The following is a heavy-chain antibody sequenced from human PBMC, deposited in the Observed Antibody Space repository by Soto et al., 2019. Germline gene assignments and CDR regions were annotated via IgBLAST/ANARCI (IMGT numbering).Heavy chain of an antibody. J-gene: IGHJ3*02. CDR1: GGSISSYY. V-gene: IGHV4-59*01. CDR3: ARAKQSGYNAFDI. CDR2: IYYSGST. Sequence: SETLSLTCTVSGGSISSYYWSWIRQPPGKGPEWIGYIYYSGSTNYNPSLKSRVTISVDTSKNQFSLKLSSVTAADTAVYYCARAKQSGYNAFDIWGQGTMVTVSS. D-gene: IGHD3-3*01.